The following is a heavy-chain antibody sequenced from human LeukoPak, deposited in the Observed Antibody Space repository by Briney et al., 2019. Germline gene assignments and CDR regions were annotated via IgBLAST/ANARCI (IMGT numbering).Heavy chain of an antibody. CDR2: ISYDGSNK. CDR1: GFTFSSYA. J-gene: IGHJ6*02. V-gene: IGHV3-30-3*01. D-gene: IGHD5-12*01. CDR3: ARGGYDFLYGMDV. Sequence: GRSLRLSCAASGFTFSSYAMHWVRQAPGKGLEWVAVISYDGSNKYYADSVKGRFTIPRDNSKNTLNLQMNSLRAEDTAVYYCARGGYDFLYGMDVWGQGTTVTVSS.